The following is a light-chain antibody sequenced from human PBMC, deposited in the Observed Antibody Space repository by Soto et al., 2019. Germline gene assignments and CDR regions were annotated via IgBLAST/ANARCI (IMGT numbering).Light chain of an antibody. Sequence: QLVLTQPPSVYGAPGQRVTISCTGSSSNIGAGYDVHWYQQLPGTAPKLLIYGNSNRPSGVPDRFSGSKSGTSASLAITGLQAEDEADYYCQSYDSSLSGSVFGGGTKVTVL. J-gene: IGLJ3*02. CDR3: QSYDSSLSGSV. CDR2: GNS. V-gene: IGLV1-40*01. CDR1: SSNIGAGYD.